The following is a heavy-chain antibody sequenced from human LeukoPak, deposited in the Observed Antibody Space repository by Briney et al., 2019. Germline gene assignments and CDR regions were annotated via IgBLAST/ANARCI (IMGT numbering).Heavy chain of an antibody. J-gene: IGHJ4*02. CDR3: ARDATPQYSSGWVFFDS. V-gene: IGHV3-48*03. D-gene: IGHD6-19*01. CDR2: ITGSGSTI. Sequence: PGGSLRLSCAASGFIFSSYEMNWVRQAPGKGLEWLSYITGSGSTINYADSVKGRFTISRDNAKNSLYLQMDSLRAEYTAVYYCARDATPQYSSGWVFFDSWGQGTLVTVSS. CDR1: GFIFSSYE.